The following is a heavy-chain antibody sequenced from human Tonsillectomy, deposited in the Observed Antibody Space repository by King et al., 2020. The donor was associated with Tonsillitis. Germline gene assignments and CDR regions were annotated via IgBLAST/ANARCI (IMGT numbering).Heavy chain of an antibody. CDR3: ARTPPYYYDSSGYYFDS. V-gene: IGHV1-69*01. Sequence: QLVQSGAEVKKPGSSVKVSCKASGGTFSSYAISWVRQAPGQGLEWMGGIIPIFGTANYAQKFQGRVTITADESTSTAYMELSSLRSEDTAVYYCARTPPYYYDSSGYYFDSWGQGTLVTVSS. CDR2: IIPIFGTA. D-gene: IGHD3-22*01. CDR1: GGTFSSYA. J-gene: IGHJ4*02.